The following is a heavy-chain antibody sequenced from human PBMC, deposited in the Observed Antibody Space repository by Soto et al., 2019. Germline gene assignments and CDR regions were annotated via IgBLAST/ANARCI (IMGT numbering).Heavy chain of an antibody. CDR1: GYTFTNYG. CDR3: AREDLLLVPSALDI. D-gene: IGHD2-2*01. CDR2: ISPYNGHT. V-gene: IGHV1-18*01. Sequence: QVHLVQSGPEVKKPGASVKVSCKASGYTFTNYGVSWGRQAPGQGLEGMGWISPYNGHTNYIQKLQGRFSMTTDTSTTTAFMEPRSLRSDDTAVYYCAREDLLLVPSALDIWGQGTMFTVSS. J-gene: IGHJ3*02.